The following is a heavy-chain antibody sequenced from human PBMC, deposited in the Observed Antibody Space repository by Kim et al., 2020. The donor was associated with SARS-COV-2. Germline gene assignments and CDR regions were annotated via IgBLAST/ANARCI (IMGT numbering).Heavy chain of an antibody. J-gene: IGHJ5*02. CDR2: ISSSSSTI. CDR3: ARDTNYYDSSGYTYDWFEP. D-gene: IGHD3-22*01. V-gene: IGHV3-48*02. CDR1: GFTFSSYS. Sequence: GGSLRLSCAASGFTFSSYSMNWVRPAPGKGLEWASYISSSSSTIYYADSVKGRFTISRDNAKNSLYLQMNSLRDEDTAVYYCARDTNYYDSSGYTYDWFEPWGQRTLVTVSS.